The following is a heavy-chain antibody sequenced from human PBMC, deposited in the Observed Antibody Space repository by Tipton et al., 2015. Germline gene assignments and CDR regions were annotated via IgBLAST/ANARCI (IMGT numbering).Heavy chain of an antibody. V-gene: IGHV1-18*01. CDR1: GGTFSRYA. CDR3: ARARGRHGGLFDS. J-gene: IGHJ4*02. CDR2: INGYNAKT. D-gene: IGHD4-23*01. Sequence: QSGAEVKKPGSSVKVSCKASGGTFSRYAISWVRQAPGQGLEWMGGINGYNAKTNYKQKFQGRVTMTTDTSTSTAYMELRSLRSDDTAVYYGARARGRHGGLFDSWGQGTLVTVSS.